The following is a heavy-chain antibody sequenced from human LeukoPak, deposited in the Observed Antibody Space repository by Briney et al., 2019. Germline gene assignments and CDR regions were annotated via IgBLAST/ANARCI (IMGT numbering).Heavy chain of an antibody. Sequence: ASVKVSCKASGYTFTSYHMHWVRRAPGQGLEWMGWITPNNGNINYAQKFQGRFTMTTDTSTTTAYLELCSLRAEDTAVYYCATFVPDSETSEFYIHAFHIWGRGTMVTVSS. J-gene: IGHJ3*02. V-gene: IGHV1-18*04. CDR3: ATFVPDSETSEFYIHAFHI. D-gene: IGHD3-22*01. CDR2: ITPNNGNI. CDR1: GYTFTSYH.